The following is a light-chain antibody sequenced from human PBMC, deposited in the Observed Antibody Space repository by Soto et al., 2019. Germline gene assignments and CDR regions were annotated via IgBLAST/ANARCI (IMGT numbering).Light chain of an antibody. Sequence: DIQLTQSPSFLSASVGDRVTVTCRASQAINSYLAWYQQKPGKAPKRLIHSAITLHSGGPSRFSGSGSGTEFTLTISSLQPEDFATYYCQHRSDNTITFGQGTGLEIK. V-gene: IGKV1-9*01. J-gene: IGKJ5*01. CDR3: QHRSDNTIT. CDR2: SAI. CDR1: QAINSY.